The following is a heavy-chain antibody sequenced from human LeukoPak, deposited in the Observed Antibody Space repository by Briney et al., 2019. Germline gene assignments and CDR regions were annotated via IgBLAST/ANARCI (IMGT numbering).Heavy chain of an antibody. D-gene: IGHD1-26*01. V-gene: IGHV1-2*02. CDR2: INPNSGDT. CDR1: GCIFTGYY. Sequence: ASVKVSCKASGCIFTGYYIHWVRQAPGQGLEWMGWINPNSGDTSFAQKLQGRVTMTGDTSISTTYMELIRLTSDDTAVYYCARDGNFDHWGQGTLVTVSS. CDR3: ARDGNFDH. J-gene: IGHJ4*02.